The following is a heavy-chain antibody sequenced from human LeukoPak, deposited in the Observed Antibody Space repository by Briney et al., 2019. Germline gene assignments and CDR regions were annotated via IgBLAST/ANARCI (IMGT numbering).Heavy chain of an antibody. J-gene: IGHJ4*02. CDR3: AKGGFFYDSSGNLDC. CDR1: GFTFSSYG. CDR2: ISYDGGNK. D-gene: IGHD3-22*01. V-gene: IGHV3-30*18. Sequence: GGSLRLSCAASGFTFSSYGMHWVRQAPGKGLEWVAVISYDGGNKYYADSVKGRFTISRDNSKNTLYLQTNSLRAEDTAVYYCAKGGFFYDSSGNLDCWGQGTLVTVSS.